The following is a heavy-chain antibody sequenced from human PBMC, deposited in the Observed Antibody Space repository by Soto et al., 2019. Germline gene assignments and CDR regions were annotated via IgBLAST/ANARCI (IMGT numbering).Heavy chain of an antibody. CDR2: IYYSGST. D-gene: IGHD2-15*01. J-gene: IGHJ6*03. CDR1: GGSISSYY. V-gene: IGHV4-59*08. CDR3: ARLSGGRGGRGFYYYYYMDV. Sequence: SETLSLTCTVSGGSISSYYWSWIRQPPGKGLEWIGYIYYSGSTNYNPSLKSRVTISVDTSKNQFSLKLSSVTAADTAVYYCARLSGGRGGRGFYYYYYMDVWGKGTTVTVSS.